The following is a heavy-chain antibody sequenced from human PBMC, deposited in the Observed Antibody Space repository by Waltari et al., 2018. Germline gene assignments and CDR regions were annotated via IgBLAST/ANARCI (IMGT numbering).Heavy chain of an antibody. J-gene: IGHJ4*02. CDR3: ARDPPRYVVVPAANTDY. CDR1: GYTFTGYY. V-gene: IGHV1-2*06. D-gene: IGHD2-2*01. CDR2: INPNSGGT. Sequence: QVQLVQSGAEVKKPGASVKVSCKASGYTFTGYYMHWVRQAPGQGLEWMGRINPNSGGTNYAQKFQGRVTMTRDTSISTAYMELSRLRSDDTAVYYCARDPPRYVVVPAANTDYWGQGTLVTVSS.